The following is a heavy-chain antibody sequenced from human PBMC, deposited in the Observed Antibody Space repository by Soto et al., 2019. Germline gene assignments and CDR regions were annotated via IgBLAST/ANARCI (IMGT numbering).Heavy chain of an antibody. V-gene: IGHV4-39*07. CDR2: IYLSDSV. D-gene: IGHD3-22*01. J-gene: IGHJ5*02. CDR1: GGSISSSSYY. CDR3: ARAYYDNYGYSLDP. Sequence: SETLSLTCTVSGGSISSSSYYWGWIRQPPGKGLEWIGSIYLSDSVNYNPSLSSRVTISVDTSKNQFSLRLSSVTAADTAVYYCARAYYDNYGYSLDPWGQGTLVTVSS.